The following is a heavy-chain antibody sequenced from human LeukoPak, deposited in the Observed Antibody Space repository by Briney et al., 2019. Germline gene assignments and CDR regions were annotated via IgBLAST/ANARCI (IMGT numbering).Heavy chain of an antibody. J-gene: IGHJ4*02. CDR1: GGSFSGYY. CDR2: INHSGST. V-gene: IGHV4-34*01. CDR3: ARGLPTPNY. Sequence: SETLSLTCAVYGGSFSGYYWSWIRQPPGKGLEWIGEINHSGSTNYNPSLKSRVTISVDTSKNQFSLKLSSVTAADTAVYYCARGLPTPNYWGQGILVTVSS.